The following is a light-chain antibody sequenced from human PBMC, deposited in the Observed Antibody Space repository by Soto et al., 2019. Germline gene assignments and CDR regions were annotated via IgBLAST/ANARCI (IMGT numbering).Light chain of an antibody. CDR1: SGSVSTTYY. CDR2: DTD. Sequence: QTVVTQEPSFSVSPGGTVTLTCGLTSGSVSTTYYPNWYQQTPGQAPRTLIYDTDSRSSGVPDRFSGSILGNKAALTITGAQAEDESDYYCVLYLGRGVWMFGGGTKLTVL. J-gene: IGLJ3*02. V-gene: IGLV8-61*01. CDR3: VLYLGRGVWM.